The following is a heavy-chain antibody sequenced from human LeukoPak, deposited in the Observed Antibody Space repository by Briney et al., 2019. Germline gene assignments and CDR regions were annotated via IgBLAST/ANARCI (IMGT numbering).Heavy chain of an antibody. J-gene: IGHJ6*03. CDR1: GFTVSSNY. Sequence: GGSLRLSCAASGFTVSSNYMSWVRQAPGKGLEWVSVIYSGGSTYYADSVKGRFTIPRDNSKNTLYLQMNSLRAEDTAVYYCARGLYYYDSSGYYFPYYYYYMDVWGKGTTVTISS. CDR2: IYSGGST. D-gene: IGHD3-22*01. CDR3: ARGLYYYDSSGYYFPYYYYYMDV. V-gene: IGHV3-53*01.